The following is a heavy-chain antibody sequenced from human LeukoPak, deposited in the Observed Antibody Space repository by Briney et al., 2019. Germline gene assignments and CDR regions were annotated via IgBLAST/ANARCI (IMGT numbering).Heavy chain of an antibody. D-gene: IGHD4-17*01. V-gene: IGHV4-31*03. Sequence: SETLSFTCTVSGGSISSGGYYWSWIRQHPGKGLEWIGYIYYSGSTYYNPSLKSRVTISVDTSKNQFSLKLSSVTAADTAVYYCARDPRRDGDPPRWGQGTLVTVSS. J-gene: IGHJ4*02. CDR1: GGSISSGGYY. CDR2: IYYSGST. CDR3: ARDPRRDGDPPR.